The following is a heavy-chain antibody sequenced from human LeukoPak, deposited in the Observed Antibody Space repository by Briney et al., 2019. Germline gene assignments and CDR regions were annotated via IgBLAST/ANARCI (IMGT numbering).Heavy chain of an antibody. CDR3: ARGRSSGWWRGAFDI. D-gene: IGHD6-19*01. CDR2: ISSSGSTI. CDR1: GFTFSDYY. J-gene: IGHJ3*02. Sequence: GGSLRLSCAASGFTFSDYYMSWIRQAPGKGLEWVSYISSSGSTIYYADSVKGRFTISRDNAKNSLYLHMNSLRAEDTAVYYCARGRSSGWWRGAFDIWGQGTMVTVSS. V-gene: IGHV3-11*04.